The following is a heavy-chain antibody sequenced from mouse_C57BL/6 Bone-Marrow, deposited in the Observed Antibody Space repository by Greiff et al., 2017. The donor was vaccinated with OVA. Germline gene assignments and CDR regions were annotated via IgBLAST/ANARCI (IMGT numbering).Heavy chain of an antibody. V-gene: IGHV1-81*01. CDR3: AGEGARLAYYGKEAMDY. D-gene: IGHD2-10*01. Sequence: VQLQQSGAELARPGASVKLSCTASGYTFTSYGISWVKQRTGQGLEWIGEIYPRSGNTYYTEKFKGKATMTADKSSSTAYMQLRSLTSEDSAVYFCAGEGARLAYYGKEAMDYWGKGTSVTVSS. J-gene: IGHJ4*01. CDR1: GYTFTSYG. CDR2: IYPRSGNT.